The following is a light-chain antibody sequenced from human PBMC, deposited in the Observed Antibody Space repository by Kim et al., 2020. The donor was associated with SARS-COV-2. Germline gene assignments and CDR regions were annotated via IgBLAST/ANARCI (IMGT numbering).Light chain of an antibody. CDR1: SSDVGGYTY. J-gene: IGLJ3*02. CDR2: DVS. V-gene: IGLV2-14*03. Sequence: QSALTQPASVSGSPGQSITISCTGTSSDVGGYTYVSWYQHHPGKAPKLMIDDVSKRPSGVSNRFSGSKSGNTASLTISGLQAEDEADYYCSSYTSSITWVFGGGTQLTVL. CDR3: SSYTSSITWV.